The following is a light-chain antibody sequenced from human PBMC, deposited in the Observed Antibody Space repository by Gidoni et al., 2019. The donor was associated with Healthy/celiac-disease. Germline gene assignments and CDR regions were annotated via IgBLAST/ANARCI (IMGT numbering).Light chain of an antibody. V-gene: IGKV3-11*01. CDR2: DAS. J-gene: IGKJ4*01. Sequence: EIVLPQSPATLSLSPGERATRSCRASQSVSSYLAWYQQKPGQAPRLLLYDASNRATGIPARFSGSGSGTDFTLTISSLEPEDFAVYYCQQRSNWLTFGGGTKVEIK. CDR3: QQRSNWLT. CDR1: QSVSSY.